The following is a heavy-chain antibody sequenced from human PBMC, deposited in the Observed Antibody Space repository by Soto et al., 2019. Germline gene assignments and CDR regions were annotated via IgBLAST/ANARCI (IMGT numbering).Heavy chain of an antibody. CDR3: ASKRGYSSRWYYYGMHV. Sequence: ESLKISCTASGFTFGDYAMGWIRQPPGKGLEWIGEINHSGSTNYNPSLKSRVTISVDTSKNQFSLKLSSVTAADTAVYYCASKRGYSSRWYYYGMHVWGQGTTVTVSS. CDR1: GFTFGDYA. V-gene: IGHV4-34*01. J-gene: IGHJ6*02. D-gene: IGHD6-19*01. CDR2: INHSGST.